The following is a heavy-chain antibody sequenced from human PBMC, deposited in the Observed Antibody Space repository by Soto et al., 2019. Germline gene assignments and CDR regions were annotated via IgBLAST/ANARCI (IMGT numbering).Heavy chain of an antibody. CDR2: IYSGGST. D-gene: IGHD3-22*01. J-gene: IGHJ4*02. CDR3: ARVSLDKWLLPYYFDY. V-gene: IGHV3-53*01. Sequence: GGSLRLSCAASGFTVSSNYMSWVRQAPGKGLEWVSVIYSGGSTYYADSVKGRFTISRDNSKNTLYLQMNSLRAEDTAVYYCARVSLDKWLLPYYFDYWGQGTLVTVSS. CDR1: GFTVSSNY.